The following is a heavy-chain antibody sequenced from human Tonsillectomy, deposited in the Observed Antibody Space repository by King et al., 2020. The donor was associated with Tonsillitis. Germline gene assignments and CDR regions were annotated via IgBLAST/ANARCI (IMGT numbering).Heavy chain of an antibody. J-gene: IGHJ6*03. CDR3: GRRQWLANYYYYYMAV. CDR2: VYYSGST. Sequence: QLQESGPGLVKPSETLSLTCTVSSGSISSASYYWGWIRLPPGMGLEWIGSVYYSGSTYYNPSLKSRVTISLDTSKNQCSLKLSSVTAADTAVYYCGRRQWLANYYYYYMAVWGKGTTVTVSS. D-gene: IGHD6-19*01. CDR1: SGSISSASYY. V-gene: IGHV4-39*01.